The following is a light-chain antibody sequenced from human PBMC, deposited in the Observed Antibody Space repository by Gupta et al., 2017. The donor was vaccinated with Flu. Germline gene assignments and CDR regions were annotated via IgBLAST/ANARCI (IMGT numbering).Light chain of an antibody. V-gene: IGLV2-23*01. CDR2: EGN. CDR1: SSNVGSYNL. Sequence: QSALTQPASVSGSPGQSITISCTGTSSNVGSYNLVSWYQQYPGKAPKLMIYEGNKRPSGVSNRFSGSKSGNTASLTISGLQAEDEADYYCCSYADVSIYVFGTGTKVTVL. CDR3: CSYADVSIYV. J-gene: IGLJ1*01.